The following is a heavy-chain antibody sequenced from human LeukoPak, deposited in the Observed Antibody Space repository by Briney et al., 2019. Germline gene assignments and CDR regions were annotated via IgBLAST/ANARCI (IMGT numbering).Heavy chain of an antibody. Sequence: PGGSLRLSCAASGFTFSSYGMHWVRQAPGKGLERVAVISYDGSNKYYADSAKGRFTISRDNSKNTLYLQMNSLRAEDTAVYYCVKDLRYSGSYRPYYYYYMDVWGKGTTVTVSS. CDR3: VKDLRYSGSYRPYYYYYMDV. CDR2: ISYDGSNK. V-gene: IGHV3-30*18. J-gene: IGHJ6*03. CDR1: GFTFSSYG. D-gene: IGHD1-26*01.